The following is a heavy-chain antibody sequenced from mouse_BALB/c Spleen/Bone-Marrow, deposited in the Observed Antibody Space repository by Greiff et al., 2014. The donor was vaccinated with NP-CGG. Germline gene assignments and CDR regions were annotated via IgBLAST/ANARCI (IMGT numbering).Heavy chain of an antibody. J-gene: IGHJ2*01. CDR3: AREDITTAHFDY. D-gene: IGHD1-1*01. CDR1: GYTFTSYT. Sequence: QVQLQQSTSELARPGASVKLSCRASGYTFTSYTMQWVKQRPGQGLEWIGYFNPRGDYTDYDQKFKDRTALTADKSSSTAYMQLSRLTSEDSAVYYCAREDITTAHFDYWGQGTTLTVSS. V-gene: IGHV1-4*02. CDR2: FNPRGDYT.